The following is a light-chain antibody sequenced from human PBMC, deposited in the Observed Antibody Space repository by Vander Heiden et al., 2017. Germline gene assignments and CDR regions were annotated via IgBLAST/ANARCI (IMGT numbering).Light chain of an antibody. CDR2: AAS. CDR3: QQSYSIPYT. CDR1: QTISNY. J-gene: IGKJ2*01. V-gene: IGKV1-39*01. Sequence: DIKVTQFPSSLSASVGDRVTIPCRASQTISNYFNWYQPKPGNAPTLLIYAASSLQSEVPSRFSSSGSGTDFTLTISSLQREDFATYYCQQSYSIPYTFGQGTKLEIK.